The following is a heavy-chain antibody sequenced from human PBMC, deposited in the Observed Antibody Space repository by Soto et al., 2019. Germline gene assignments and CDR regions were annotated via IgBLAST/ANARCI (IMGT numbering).Heavy chain of an antibody. J-gene: IGHJ3*02. CDR1: GYTFTSYG. Sequence: GASVKVSCKASGYTFTSYGISWVRQAPGQGLEWMGWISAYNGNTNYAQKFQGRVTMTTDTSTSTSYMELRSLRSDDTAVYYFARAGYTFGPGAVSGAFDIWGQGTMVTVSS. V-gene: IGHV1-18*01. CDR3: ARAGYTFGPGAVSGAFDI. CDR2: ISAYNGNT. D-gene: IGHD1-1*01.